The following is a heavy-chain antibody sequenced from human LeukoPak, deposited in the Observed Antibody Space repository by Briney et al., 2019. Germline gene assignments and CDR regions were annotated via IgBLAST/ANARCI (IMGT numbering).Heavy chain of an antibody. CDR1: GGSISSSSYH. CDR2: IYYSGST. Sequence: PSETLSLTCTVSGGSISSSSYHWGWIRQPPGKGLEWIGNIYYSGSTYYNPSLKSRVTISVDTSKNQFSLKLSPVTAADTAVYYCARLSPNIVVVPPAPGYVDYWGQGTLVTVSS. J-gene: IGHJ4*02. V-gene: IGHV4-39*01. D-gene: IGHD2-2*01. CDR3: ARLSPNIVVVPPAPGYVDY.